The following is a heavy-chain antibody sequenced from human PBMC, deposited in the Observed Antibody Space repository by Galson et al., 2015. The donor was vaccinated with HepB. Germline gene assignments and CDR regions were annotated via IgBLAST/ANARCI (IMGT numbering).Heavy chain of an antibody. D-gene: IGHD1-26*01. CDR3: ARVGPNAFDI. J-gene: IGHJ3*02. V-gene: IGHV3-13*01. CDR2: IDTAGHT. Sequence: SLRLSCAASGFSVSSYDMHWVRQPTGKGLDWVSAIDTAGHTYYPGSVKGRFTISRGNAKNSLYLQMNSLRAGDTAVYYCARVGPNAFDIWGQGTMVTVSS. CDR1: GFSVSSYD.